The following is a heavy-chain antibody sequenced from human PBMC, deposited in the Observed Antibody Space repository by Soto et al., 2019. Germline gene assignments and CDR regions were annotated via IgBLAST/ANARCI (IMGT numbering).Heavy chain of an antibody. D-gene: IGHD6-19*01. J-gene: IGHJ1*01. CDR1: GGTFSSYA. CDR3: ARDPRGWPQREYFQH. Sequence: GASVKVSCKASGGTFSSYAISWVRQAPGQGLEWMGGIIPIFGTANYAQKSQGRVTITADESTSTAYMELSSLRSEDTAVYYCARDPRGWPQREYFQHWGQGTLVTVSS. V-gene: IGHV1-69*13. CDR2: IIPIFGTA.